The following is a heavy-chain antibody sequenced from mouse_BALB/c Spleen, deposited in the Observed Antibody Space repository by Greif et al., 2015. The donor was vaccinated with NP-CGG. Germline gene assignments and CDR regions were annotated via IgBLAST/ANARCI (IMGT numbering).Heavy chain of an antibody. CDR2: IDPETGGT. V-gene: IGHV1-15*01. D-gene: IGHD1-1*01. J-gene: IGHJ4*01. CDR3: TNHYYGRAMDY. Sequence: VQLQQSGAELVRPGASVTLSRKASGYTFTDYEMHWVKQTPVHGLEWIGAIDPETGGTAYNQKFKGKATLTADKSSSTAYMELRSLTSEDSAVYYCTNHYYGRAMDYWGQGTSVTVSS. CDR1: GYTFTDYE.